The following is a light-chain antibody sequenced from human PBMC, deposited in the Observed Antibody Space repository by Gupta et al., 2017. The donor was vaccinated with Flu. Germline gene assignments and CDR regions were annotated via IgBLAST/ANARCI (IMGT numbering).Light chain of an antibody. CDR2: KTN. CDR3: LLYSGGTEWV. V-gene: IGLV7-43*01. CDR1: TGAVTSASY. Sequence: QTAVPQESSLTVSPGGTVTLTCTSTTGAVTSASYPTWFQQKPGQAPRALIYKTNNKHSWTPARFSGSLLGDKAALTLSDVRPEDEAEYYCLLYSGGTEWVFGGGTKVTVL. J-gene: IGLJ2*01.